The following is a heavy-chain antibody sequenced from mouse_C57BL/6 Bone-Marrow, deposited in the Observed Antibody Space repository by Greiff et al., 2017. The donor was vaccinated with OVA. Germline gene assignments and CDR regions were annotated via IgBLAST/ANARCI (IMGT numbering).Heavy chain of an antibody. Sequence: DVQLVESGPGLVKPSQSLSLTCSVTGYSITSGYYWNWIRQFPGNKLEWMGYISYDGSNNYNPSLKNRISITRDTSKNQFFLKLNSVTTEDTATYYCASDESTTVVAPRNFDYWGQGTTLTVSS. D-gene: IGHD1-1*01. CDR1: GYSITSGYY. CDR3: ASDESTTVVAPRNFDY. V-gene: IGHV3-6*01. J-gene: IGHJ2*01. CDR2: ISYDGSN.